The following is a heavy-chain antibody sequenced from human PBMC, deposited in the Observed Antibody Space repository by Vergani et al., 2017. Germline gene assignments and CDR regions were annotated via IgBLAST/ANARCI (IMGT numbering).Heavy chain of an antibody. CDR3: ARGDSTGRNTPDAFDI. V-gene: IGHV1-69*13. CDR1: GGTFSSYA. CDR2: IIPIFGTA. Sequence: QVQLVQSGAEVKKPGSSVKVSCKASGGTFSSYAISWVRQAPGQGLEWMGGIIPIFGTANYAQKFQGSVTITADESTSTAYMELSSLRSEDTAVYYCARGDSTGRNTPDAFDIWGQGTMVTVSS. D-gene: IGHD3-22*01. J-gene: IGHJ3*02.